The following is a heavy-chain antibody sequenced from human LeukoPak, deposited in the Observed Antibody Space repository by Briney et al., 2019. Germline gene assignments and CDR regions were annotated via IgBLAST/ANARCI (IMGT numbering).Heavy chain of an antibody. D-gene: IGHD1-26*01. J-gene: IGHJ4*02. CDR2: ISSSSSTI. CDR1: GFSFNNAW. Sequence: PGGSLRLSCAASGFSFNNAWMSWVRQAPGKGLEWVSYISSSSSTIYYADSVKGRFTISRDNAKNSLYLQMNSLSAADTAVYYCARVGATMEPYYFDYWGQGTLVTVSS. CDR3: ARVGATMEPYYFDY. V-gene: IGHV3-48*01.